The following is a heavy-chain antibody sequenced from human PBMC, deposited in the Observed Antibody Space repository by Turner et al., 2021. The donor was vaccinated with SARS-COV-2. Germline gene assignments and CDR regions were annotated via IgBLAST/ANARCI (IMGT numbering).Heavy chain of an antibody. CDR1: GDSISGYY. J-gene: IGHJ4*02. Sequence: QVPLQESGPGLVKPSQTLSLTCTVSGDSISGYYWSWIRQPAGKGLEWIGRMYTSGSTNYNPSLKSRVTMSLDSSKNQFYLKLNSVTAADTAMYYCARSGTGRYFDWLLLIDYWGQGTLVTVSS. CDR3: ARSGTGRYFDWLLLIDY. CDR2: MYTSGST. D-gene: IGHD3-9*01. V-gene: IGHV4-4*07.